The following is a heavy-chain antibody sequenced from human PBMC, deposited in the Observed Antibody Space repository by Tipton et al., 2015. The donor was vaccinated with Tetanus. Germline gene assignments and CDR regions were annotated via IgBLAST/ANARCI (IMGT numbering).Heavy chain of an antibody. Sequence: SLRLSCTASGFTFDKYAMNWVRQAPGKGLEWVSSISSTSRYINYADSVKGRFTISRDNAKNSLFLQMSSLRADDTAVYYCVSGSALDYWGQGTLITVSS. CDR3: VSGSALDY. D-gene: IGHD5-12*01. CDR2: ISSTSRYI. J-gene: IGHJ4*02. CDR1: GFTFDKYA. V-gene: IGHV3-21*01.